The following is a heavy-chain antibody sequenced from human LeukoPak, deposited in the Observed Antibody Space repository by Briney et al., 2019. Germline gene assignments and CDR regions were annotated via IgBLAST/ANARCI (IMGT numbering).Heavy chain of an antibody. V-gene: IGHV3-15*07. CDR1: GFTFSNAY. CDR2: IKPKTDGETT. D-gene: IGHD2-21*01. CDR3: ITPLPYSAQ. J-gene: IGHJ4*02. Sequence: GGFLRLSCAASGFTFSNAYMNWVRQAPGKGPEWVGRIKPKTDGETTEYAAPVKGRFSISRDDSKNMLYLQMNSLKTEDTAVYYCITPLPYSAQGGQGTLVTVSS.